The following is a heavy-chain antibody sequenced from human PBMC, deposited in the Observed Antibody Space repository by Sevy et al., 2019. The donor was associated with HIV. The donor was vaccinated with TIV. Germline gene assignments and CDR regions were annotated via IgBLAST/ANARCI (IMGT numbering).Heavy chain of an antibody. CDR2: IKSKTDGGPT. CDR1: GLTFSNAW. Sequence: GGSLRLSCAASGLTFSNAWMSWVRQAPGKGLEWVGRIKSKTDGGPTDYAAPVKGRFTISRDDSKNTLYLQMNSLKTEDTAVYYCTTTYDSSGYYYPHDAFDIWGQGTMVTVSS. J-gene: IGHJ3*02. V-gene: IGHV3-15*01. D-gene: IGHD3-22*01. CDR3: TTTYDSSGYYYPHDAFDI.